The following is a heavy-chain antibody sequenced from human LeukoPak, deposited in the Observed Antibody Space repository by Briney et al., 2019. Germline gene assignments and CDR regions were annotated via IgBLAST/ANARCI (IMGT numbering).Heavy chain of an antibody. V-gene: IGHV3-23*01. Sequence: GGSLRLSCVASGFTFNNYAMTWARQAPGRGLEWVSAVNGGGGFTDYADSVKGRFNISRDNSKNTLYLQMYSLRAEDTAVYYCAKSGVGDSLYYYYIDVWGKGTTVVVSS. D-gene: IGHD1-26*01. CDR3: AKSGVGDSLYYYYIDV. CDR2: VNGGGGFT. J-gene: IGHJ6*03. CDR1: GFTFNNYA.